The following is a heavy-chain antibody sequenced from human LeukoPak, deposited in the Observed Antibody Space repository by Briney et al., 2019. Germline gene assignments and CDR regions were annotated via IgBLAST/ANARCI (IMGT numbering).Heavy chain of an antibody. CDR3: ARQDSYGYTMGVPDNWFDP. Sequence: ASVKVSCKASGYTFTSYGISWVRQAPGQGLEWMGWISAYNGNTNYAQKLQGRVTMTTDTSTSTAYMELRSLRSDDTAVYYCARQDSYGYTMGVPDNWFDPWGQGTLVTVSS. CDR2: ISAYNGNT. J-gene: IGHJ5*02. CDR1: GYTFTSYG. D-gene: IGHD5-18*01. V-gene: IGHV1-18*01.